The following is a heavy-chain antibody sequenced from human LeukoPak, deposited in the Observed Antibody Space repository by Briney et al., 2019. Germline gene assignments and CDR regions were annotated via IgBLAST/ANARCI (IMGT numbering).Heavy chain of an antibody. CDR2: ISTTSSYT. CDR3: ARNTGTYDY. D-gene: IGHD1-1*01. J-gene: IGHJ4*02. Sequence: GGSLRLSCAASGFTFSDYYMSWIRQAPGKGLEWVSYISTTSSYTKYADSVRGRFTISRDNAKNSLYLQMNSLRAEDTAVYYCARNTGTYDYWGQGTLDTVSS. V-gene: IGHV3-11*06. CDR1: GFTFSDYY.